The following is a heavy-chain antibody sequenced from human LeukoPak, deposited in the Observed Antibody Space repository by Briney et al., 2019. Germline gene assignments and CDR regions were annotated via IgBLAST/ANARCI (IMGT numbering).Heavy chain of an antibody. CDR2: IYYSGST. V-gene: IGHV4-39*07. CDR3: ARDRYGGTCDFDY. CDR1: GGSISSSSYY. J-gene: IGHJ4*02. D-gene: IGHD2-15*01. Sequence: SETLSLTCTVSGGSISSSSYYWGWIRQPPGKGLEWIGSIYYSGSTYYNPSLKSRVTISVDTSKNQFSLKLSSVTAADTAVYYCARDRYGGTCDFDYWGQGTLVTVSS.